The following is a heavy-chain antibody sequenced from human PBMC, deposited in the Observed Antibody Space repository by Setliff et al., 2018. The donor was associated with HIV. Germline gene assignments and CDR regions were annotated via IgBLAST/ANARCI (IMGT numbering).Heavy chain of an antibody. J-gene: IGHJ4*02. V-gene: IGHV1-18*01. Sequence: ASVKVSCKASGYTFSSFAMSWVRQAPGQGLEWVAWISGYNGHTNYAQRFQGRVTVTTDTSTSTAYMELQSLRSDDTAVYFCARVGPFEFDSSGYAEFWGQGTPVTVSS. CDR1: GYTFSSFA. D-gene: IGHD3-22*01. CDR2: ISGYNGHT. CDR3: ARVGPFEFDSSGYAEF.